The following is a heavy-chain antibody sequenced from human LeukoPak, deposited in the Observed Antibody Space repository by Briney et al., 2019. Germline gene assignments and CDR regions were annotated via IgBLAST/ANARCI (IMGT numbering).Heavy chain of an antibody. CDR1: GGSINSYY. J-gene: IGHJ3*02. V-gene: IGHV4-4*07. CDR3: ARDPTYYYDSSGEGNAFDI. CDR2: IYTSGST. Sequence: SETLSLTCTVSGGSINSYYWSWIRQPAGKGLEWIGRIYTSGSTNYNPSLKSRVTMSVDTSKNQFSLKLSSVTAADTAVYYCARDPTYYYDSSGEGNAFDIWGQGTMVTVSS. D-gene: IGHD3-22*01.